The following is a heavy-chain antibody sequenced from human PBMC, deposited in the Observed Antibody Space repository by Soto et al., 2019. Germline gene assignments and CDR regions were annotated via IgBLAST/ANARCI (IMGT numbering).Heavy chain of an antibody. D-gene: IGHD2-15*01. J-gene: IGHJ4*02. CDR3: ARAGYDAVCSGGSCYYFDY. V-gene: IGHV3-30*04. Sequence: GGSLRLSCAASGFTFSSYAMHWVRQAPGKGLEWVAVISYDGSNKYYADSVKGRFTISRDNSKNTLYLQMNSLRAEDTAVYYCARAGYDAVCSGGSCYYFDYWGQGTLVTVSS. CDR2: ISYDGSNK. CDR1: GFTFSSYA.